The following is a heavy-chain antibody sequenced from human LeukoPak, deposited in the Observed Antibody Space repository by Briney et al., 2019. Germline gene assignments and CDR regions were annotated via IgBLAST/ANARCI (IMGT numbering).Heavy chain of an antibody. CDR1: GGSFSGYY. J-gene: IGHJ3*02. CDR3: ARDRVDSQGPAFDI. D-gene: IGHD2-15*01. Sequence: SETLSLTCAVYGGSFSGYYWSWIRQPPGKGLEWIGEINHSGSTNYNPSLKSRVTISVDTSKNQFSLKLSSVTAADTAVYYCARDRVDSQGPAFDIWGQGTMVTVSS. CDR2: INHSGST. V-gene: IGHV4-34*01.